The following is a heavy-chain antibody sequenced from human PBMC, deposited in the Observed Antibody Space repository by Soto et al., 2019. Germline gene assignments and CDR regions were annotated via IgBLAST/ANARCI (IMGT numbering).Heavy chain of an antibody. Sequence: QVQLQESGPGLVKPSQTLSLTCTVSGGSISSGGYYCSWIRQHPGQGLEWIGYIYYSGSTYYNPSLKSRVTISVDTSKNQFSLKLSSVTAADTAVYYCARWVGATSFDYWGQGTLVTVSS. V-gene: IGHV4-31*03. J-gene: IGHJ4*02. D-gene: IGHD1-26*01. CDR3: ARWVGATSFDY. CDR2: IYYSGST. CDR1: GGSISSGGYY.